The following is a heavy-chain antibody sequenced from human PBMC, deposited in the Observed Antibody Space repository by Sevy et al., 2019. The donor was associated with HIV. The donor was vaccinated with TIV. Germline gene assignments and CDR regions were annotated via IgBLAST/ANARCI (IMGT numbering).Heavy chain of an antibody. CDR3: TTGGSILQH. CDR1: GFTFSNVW. V-gene: IGHV3-15*01. D-gene: IGHD3-16*01. J-gene: IGHJ4*02. CDR2: IKIKSEGGTK. Sequence: GGSLRLSCAASGFTFSNVWMSWVRQAPGKGLEWVGNIKIKSEGGTKDYAAPVKGRFTIESANSRNKLDMKMISLKATDTALYSCTTGGSILQHWGQGTLVTVSS.